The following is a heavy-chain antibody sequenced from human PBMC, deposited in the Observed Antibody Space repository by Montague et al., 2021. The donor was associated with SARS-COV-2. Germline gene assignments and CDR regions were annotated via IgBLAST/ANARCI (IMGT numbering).Heavy chain of an antibody. Sequence: SETLSLTCAVYGGSFSGYYWSWIRQSPGKGLEWIGEINHSGTTSYNPSLKSRVTMSVDASKRQFSLRLNSVSAADTAVYFCARGRPVQGSIRHFESVSSGVLDLRAPGSLVIVS. CDR1: GGSFSGYY. CDR3: ARGRPVQGSIRHFESVSSGVLDL. CDR2: INHSGTT. D-gene: IGHD2-8*01. V-gene: IGHV4-34*01. J-gene: IGHJ4*03.